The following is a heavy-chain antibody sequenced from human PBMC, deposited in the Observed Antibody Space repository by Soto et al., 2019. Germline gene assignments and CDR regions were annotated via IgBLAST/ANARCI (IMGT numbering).Heavy chain of an antibody. CDR3: ARTKPYSSSWYFQH. D-gene: IGHD6-13*01. CDR1: GGSISSGGYS. Sequence: SDTLSLTCAVSGGSISSGGYSWSWIRQPPGKGLEWIGYIYHSGSTNYNPSLKSRVTISVDTSKNQFSLKLSSVTAADTAVYYCARTKPYSSSWYFQHWGQGTLVTVSS. CDR2: IYHSGST. V-gene: IGHV4-61*08. J-gene: IGHJ1*01.